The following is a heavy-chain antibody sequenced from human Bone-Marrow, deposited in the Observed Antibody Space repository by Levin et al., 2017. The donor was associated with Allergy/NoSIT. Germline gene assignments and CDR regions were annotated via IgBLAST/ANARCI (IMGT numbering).Heavy chain of an antibody. V-gene: IGHV4-31*03. D-gene: IGHD4-17*01. CDR2: IYYSGST. Sequence: PSETLSLTCTVSGGSISSGGYYWSWIRQHPGKGLEWIGYIYYSGSTYYNPSLKSRVTISVDTSKNQFSLKLSSVTAADTAVYYCARGARGGDASYNWFDPWGQGTLVTVSS. CDR1: GGSISSGGYY. J-gene: IGHJ5*02. CDR3: ARGARGGDASYNWFDP.